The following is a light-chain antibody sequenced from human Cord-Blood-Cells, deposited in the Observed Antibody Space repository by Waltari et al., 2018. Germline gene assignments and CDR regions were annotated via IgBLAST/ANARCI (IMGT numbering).Light chain of an antibody. CDR3: CSYAGSSTLV. V-gene: IGLV2-23*02. CDR2: EVS. J-gene: IGLJ3*02. CDR1: SSDVGSYNT. Sequence: QSALTQPASVSGSPGQSITISCTGTSSDVGSYNTVSWYQQPPGKAPKLMIYEVSKRPSGVSNRFSGSKSGNTASLTISGLQAEDEADYYCCSYAGSSTLVFGGGTKLTVL.